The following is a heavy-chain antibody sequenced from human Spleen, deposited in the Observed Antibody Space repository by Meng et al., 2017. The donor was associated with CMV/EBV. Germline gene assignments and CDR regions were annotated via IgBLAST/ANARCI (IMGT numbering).Heavy chain of an antibody. V-gene: IGHV5-51*01. CDR1: SFASYW. D-gene: IGHD3-3*01. CDR2: IYPGDSDT. J-gene: IGHJ4*02. CDR3: ARPNYDFWSGREYYFDY. Sequence: SFASYWIGWVRQMPGKGLEWMGIIYPGDSDTRYSPSFQGQVTISADKSISTAYLQWSSLKASDTAIYYCARPNYDFWSGREYYFDYWGQGTLVTVSS.